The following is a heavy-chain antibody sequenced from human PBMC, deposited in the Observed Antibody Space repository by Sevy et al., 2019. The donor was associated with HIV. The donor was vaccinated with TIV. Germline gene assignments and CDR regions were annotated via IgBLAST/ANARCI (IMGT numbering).Heavy chain of an antibody. V-gene: IGHV3-49*04. J-gene: IGHJ4*02. CDR3: TRGGVGMATIYFDY. Sequence: GGSLRLSCTASGFTFGDYAMSWVRQAPGKGLDWVGFIRSKAYGGTTEYAASVKGRFTISRDDSKSIAYLQMNSLKTEDTAVYYCTRGGVGMATIYFDYSGQGTLVTVSS. D-gene: IGHD5-12*01. CDR2: IRSKAYGGTT. CDR1: GFTFGDYA.